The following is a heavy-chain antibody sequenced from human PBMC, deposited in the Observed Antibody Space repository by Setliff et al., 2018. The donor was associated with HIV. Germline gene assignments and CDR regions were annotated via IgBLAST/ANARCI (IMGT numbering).Heavy chain of an antibody. D-gene: IGHD1-26*01. Sequence: GGSLRLSCAASGFTFSTYGMYWVRQAPGKGLGWVAVIWYDGSNKYYEDSVQGRFTISRDNSKNTLYLQMNSLRAEDTAVYHCAKDRNPWDSSYYMDVWGKGTTVTVSS. V-gene: IGHV3-33*06. CDR2: IWYDGSNK. CDR1: GFTFSTYG. J-gene: IGHJ6*03. CDR3: AKDRNPWDSSYYMDV.